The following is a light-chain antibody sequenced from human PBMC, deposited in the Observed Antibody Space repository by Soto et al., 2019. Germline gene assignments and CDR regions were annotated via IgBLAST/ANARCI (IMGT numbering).Light chain of an antibody. Sequence: DIQMTQSPSSVSASVGDRIIITCRASQYISTWLAWYQQKPGEAPKLLIFAASRLHGGVPSRFSGSGSGTDFTLTINNLQPEDFATYYYQQADSFPLTFGGGTKVEVK. CDR2: AAS. CDR1: QYISTW. CDR3: QQADSFPLT. J-gene: IGKJ4*01. V-gene: IGKV1D-12*01.